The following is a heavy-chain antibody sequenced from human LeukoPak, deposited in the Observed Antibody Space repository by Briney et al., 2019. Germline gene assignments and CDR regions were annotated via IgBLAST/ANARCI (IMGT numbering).Heavy chain of an antibody. CDR3: ARAFMRPPYNWFDP. CDR2: IYYSGST. Sequence: SETLSLTCPVSGGSLSSYYWSWLRQPPGKGLEGIGYIYYSGSTNYNPSIKRRVTISVDTSKNQFSLKLSSVTAADTAVYYCARAFMRPPYNWFDPWGQGTLVTVSS. J-gene: IGHJ5*02. CDR1: GGSLSSYY. D-gene: IGHD3-16*01. V-gene: IGHV4-59*01.